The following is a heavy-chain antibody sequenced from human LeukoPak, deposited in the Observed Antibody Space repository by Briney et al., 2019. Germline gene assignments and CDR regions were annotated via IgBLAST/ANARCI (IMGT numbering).Heavy chain of an antibody. J-gene: IGHJ4*02. Sequence: GGSLRLSCAASGFTFDDYAMDWVRQAPGKGLEWVSGISWNSGSIGYVDSVKGRFTISRDNANNSLYLQMNSLRAEDTALYYCAKDMAYDFWSGSFDYWGQGTLVTVSS. CDR2: ISWNSGSI. D-gene: IGHD3-3*01. CDR3: AKDMAYDFWSGSFDY. CDR1: GFTFDDYA. V-gene: IGHV3-9*01.